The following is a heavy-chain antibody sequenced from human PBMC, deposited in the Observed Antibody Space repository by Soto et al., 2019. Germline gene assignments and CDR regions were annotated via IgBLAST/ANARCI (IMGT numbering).Heavy chain of an antibody. D-gene: IGHD3-22*01. V-gene: IGHV4-59*01. Sequence: SETLSLTCTVSGGSISSYYWSWIRQPPGKGLEWIGYIYYSGSTNYNPSLKSRVTISVDTSKNQFSLKLSSVTAADTAVYYCARGSVFYDSSGYYLPFVFWGPGTLVTGFS. J-gene: IGHJ4*02. CDR1: GGSISSYY. CDR3: ARGSVFYDSSGYYLPFVF. CDR2: IYYSGST.